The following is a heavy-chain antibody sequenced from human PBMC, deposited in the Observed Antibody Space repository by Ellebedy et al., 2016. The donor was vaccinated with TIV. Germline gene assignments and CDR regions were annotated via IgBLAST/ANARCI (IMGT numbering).Heavy chain of an antibody. D-gene: IGHD3-16*01. CDR2: IGSSSSYI. J-gene: IGHJ6*02. CDR3: ARDLGPWRDYYYYDMDV. V-gene: IGHV3-21*01. CDR1: GFTFSSYS. Sequence: GGSLRLSXAASGFTFSSYSMNWVRQAPGKGLEWVSSIGSSSSYIYYADSVKGRFTISRDNAKNSLYLQMNSLRAEDTAVYYCARDLGPWRDYYYYDMDVWGQGTTVTVSS.